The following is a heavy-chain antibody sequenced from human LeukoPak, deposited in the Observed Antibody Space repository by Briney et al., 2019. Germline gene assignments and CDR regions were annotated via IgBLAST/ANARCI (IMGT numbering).Heavy chain of an antibody. D-gene: IGHD4-17*01. CDR3: AKRHGDYFDY. V-gene: IGHV3-23*01. CDR2: ISDSFRIT. J-gene: IGHJ4*02. CDR1: GFPFSSYA. Sequence: PGGSLRLSCAASGFPFSSYAMSWVRQPPGKGLECVSTISDSFRITDDADSVKGRSTISRDNSKNTLYLQMNTLRAEDTAVYYCAKRHGDYFDYWGQGTLVTVSS.